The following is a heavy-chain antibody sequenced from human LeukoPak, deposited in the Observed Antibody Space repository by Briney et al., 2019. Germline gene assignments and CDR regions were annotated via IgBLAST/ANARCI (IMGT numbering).Heavy chain of an antibody. CDR1: GFTFTTYW. CDR3: ARGRGVVY. J-gene: IGHJ4*02. CDR2: IKQDGSEK. V-gene: IGHV3-7*01. D-gene: IGHD3-10*01. Sequence: GGSLRLSCAASGFTFTTYWMTWVRQAPGKGLEWVANIKQDGSEKYYVDSVKGRFTISRDNAESSLYLQMSSLRAEDTAVYYCARGRGVVYWGQGTLVTVSS.